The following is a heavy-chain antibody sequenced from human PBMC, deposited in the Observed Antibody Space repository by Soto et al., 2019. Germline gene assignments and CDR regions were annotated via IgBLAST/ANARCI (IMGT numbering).Heavy chain of an antibody. Sequence: PGGSLRLSCAASGFTFSSYTMNWVRQAPGKGLEWVSSISSSSTYIYYADSVKVRFTISRDNAKNSLYLQMNSLRAEDTAVYYCASPPYYFDTSGYSYWGQGTLVTVSS. V-gene: IGHV3-21*01. CDR1: GFTFSSYT. J-gene: IGHJ4*02. CDR2: ISSSSTYI. D-gene: IGHD3-22*01. CDR3: ASPPYYFDTSGYSY.